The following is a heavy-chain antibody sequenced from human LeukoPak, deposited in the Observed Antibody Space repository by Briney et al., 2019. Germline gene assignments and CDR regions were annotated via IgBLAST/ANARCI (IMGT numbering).Heavy chain of an antibody. D-gene: IGHD2-15*01. J-gene: IGHJ5*02. CDR2: ISSSSSYI. CDR1: GSTFSSYS. CDR3: ARDLEYCSGGSCYDWFDP. Sequence: GGSLRLSCAASGSTFSSYSMNWVRQAPGKGLEWVSSISSSSSYIYYADSVKGRFTISRDNAKNSLYLQMNSLRAEDTAVYYCARDLEYCSGGSCYDWFDPWGQGTLVTVSS. V-gene: IGHV3-21*01.